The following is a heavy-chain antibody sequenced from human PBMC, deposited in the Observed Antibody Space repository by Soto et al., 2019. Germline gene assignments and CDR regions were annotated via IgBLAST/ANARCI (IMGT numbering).Heavy chain of an antibody. CDR2: IYPGDSDT. Sequence: GESLKISCQGSGYNFNNYWIAWVRQMPGKGLEWMGIIYPGDSDTRYNPSFQGQVTMSADKSIMTAFLQWSSLKASDTAIYYCARPESVWSPYYYMDVWSKGTTVTVSS. CDR3: ARPESVWSPYYYMDV. J-gene: IGHJ6*03. CDR1: GYNFNNYW. D-gene: IGHD6-19*01. V-gene: IGHV5-51*01.